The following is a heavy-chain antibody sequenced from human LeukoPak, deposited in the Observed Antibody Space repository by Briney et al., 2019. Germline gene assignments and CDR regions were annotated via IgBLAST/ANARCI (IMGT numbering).Heavy chain of an antibody. Sequence: GGSLRLSCAASGFTFSRYWMHWVRHAPGKGLAWVSRINSDGSSTNYADSVKGRFTISRDNAKNTLYLQMNSLRAEDTAVYYCARGRNMGYCNGGSCYSPFDYWGQGTLVTVSS. CDR1: GFTFSRYW. J-gene: IGHJ4*02. D-gene: IGHD2-15*01. CDR3: ARGRNMGYCNGGSCYSPFDY. V-gene: IGHV3-74*01. CDR2: INSDGSST.